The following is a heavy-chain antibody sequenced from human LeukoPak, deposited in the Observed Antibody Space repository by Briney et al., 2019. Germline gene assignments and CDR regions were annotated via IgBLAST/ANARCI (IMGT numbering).Heavy chain of an antibody. D-gene: IGHD4-11*01. J-gene: IGHJ4*02. CDR1: RGTFSSYT. V-gene: IGHV1-69*13. CDR3: ATYSVNYFDY. Sequence: SVKVSCKASRGTFSSYTISWVRQAPGQGLEWMGGIIPIFGTANYAQKFQGRVTITADESTSTAYMELSSLRSEDTAVYYCATYSVNYFDYWGPGTLVTVSS. CDR2: IIPIFGTA.